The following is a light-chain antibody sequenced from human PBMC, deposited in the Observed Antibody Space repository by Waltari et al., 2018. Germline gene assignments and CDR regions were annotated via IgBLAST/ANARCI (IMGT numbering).Light chain of an antibody. J-gene: IGLJ1*01. CDR2: EVT. CDR3: SSYTTTTALV. Sequence: QSAPTQPASVSVSPGQSITISCTGTRSDVGSYGYVSWYRQYPGKAPELLIYEVTHRPSGVSARFSGSRSGSTASLTISGLQTEDEADYFCSSYTTTTALVFGTGTKVIVL. CDR1: RSDVGSYGY. V-gene: IGLV2-14*01.